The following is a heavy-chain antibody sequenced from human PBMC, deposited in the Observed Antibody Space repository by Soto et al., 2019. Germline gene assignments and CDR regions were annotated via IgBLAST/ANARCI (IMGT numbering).Heavy chain of an antibody. CDR3: ARAAGSWSAFDI. CDR1: GGTFSSYA. CDR2: IIPIFGTA. J-gene: IGHJ3*02. D-gene: IGHD6-13*01. V-gene: IGHV1-69*13. Sequence: ASVKVSCKASGGTFSSYAISWVRQAPGQGLEWMGGIIPIFGTANYAQKFQGRVTITADESTSTAYMELSSLRSEDTAVYYCARAAGSWSAFDIWGQGTMVTVS.